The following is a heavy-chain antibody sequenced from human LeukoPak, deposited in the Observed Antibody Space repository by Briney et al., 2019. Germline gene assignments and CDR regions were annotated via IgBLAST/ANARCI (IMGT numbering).Heavy chain of an antibody. CDR2: IYSGGST. Sequence: SGGSLRLSCAASGFTFSSYAMSWVRQAPGKGLEWVSVIYSGGSTYYADSVKGRFTISRDNSKNTLYLQMNSLRAEDTAVYYCASGLPFDYWGQGTLVTVSS. J-gene: IGHJ4*02. CDR1: GFTFSSYA. V-gene: IGHV3-66*02. CDR3: ASGLPFDY. D-gene: IGHD2-15*01.